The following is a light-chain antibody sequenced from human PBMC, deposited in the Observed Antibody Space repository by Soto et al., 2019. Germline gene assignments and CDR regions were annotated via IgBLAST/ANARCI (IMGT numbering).Light chain of an antibody. CDR2: EGS. J-gene: IGLJ1*01. V-gene: IGLV2-23*01. Sequence: SVLTPPASVSGASGAAITISCPGNSSDVGSYNLVSWYQQHPGKAPKLMIHEGSKRPSGVSNRFSGSKSGNTASLTISGLQAEDEADYYCCSYAGSSTPHVFGTGTKVTVL. CDR3: CSYAGSSTPHV. CDR1: SSDVGSYNL.